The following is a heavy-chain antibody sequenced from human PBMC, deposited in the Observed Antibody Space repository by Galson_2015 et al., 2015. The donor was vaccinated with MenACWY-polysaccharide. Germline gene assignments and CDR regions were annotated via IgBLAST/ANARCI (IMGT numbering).Heavy chain of an antibody. J-gene: IGHJ6*03. D-gene: IGHD2-8*01. CDR3: ARVPNAIQGPYYYYYMDV. V-gene: IGHV2-26*01. CDR2: IFSNDEK. Sequence: ALVKPTQTLTLTCTVSGFSLRHARLGVSWIRQPPGKALEWLEHIFSNDEKSYSTTLKTKITLSQETSKSQAVLTITNLDPVDTATYYCARVPNAIQGPYYYYYMDVWGKGTTVTVSS. CDR1: GFSLRHARLG.